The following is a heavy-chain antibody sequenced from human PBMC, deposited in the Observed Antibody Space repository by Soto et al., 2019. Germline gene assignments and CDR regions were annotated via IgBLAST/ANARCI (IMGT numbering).Heavy chain of an antibody. CDR1: GFTFSSYW. D-gene: IGHD3-10*01. V-gene: IGHV3-74*01. J-gene: IGHJ4*02. CDR2: IDEYGSTI. Sequence: GGSLRLTCAASGFTFSSYWMHWVRQVPGKGLLWVSRIDEYGSTINYADSVKGRFTISRDNAKNTLYREMNSLRAEDTALYYCTRDIGGKGAYWGQGILVTVSS. CDR3: TRDIGGKGAY.